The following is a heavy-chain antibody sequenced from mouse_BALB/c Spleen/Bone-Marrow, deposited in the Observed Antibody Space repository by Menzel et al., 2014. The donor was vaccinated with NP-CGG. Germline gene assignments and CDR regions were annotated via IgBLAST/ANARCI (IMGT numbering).Heavy chain of an antibody. J-gene: IGHJ1*01. CDR2: ISYGGKN. CDR3: TRGEITWYFDV. D-gene: IGHD2-4*01. CDR1: GYSITSGYY. V-gene: IGHV3-6*02. Sequence: EVKLMESGPGLVKPSQSLSLSCSVTGYSITSGYYWNWIRQFPGNKLEWMGYISYGGKNDYKPSLKNLIAIARGTSKNQFFLHLNSVTSADTATYYCTRGEITWYFDVWGAGTTVTVSS.